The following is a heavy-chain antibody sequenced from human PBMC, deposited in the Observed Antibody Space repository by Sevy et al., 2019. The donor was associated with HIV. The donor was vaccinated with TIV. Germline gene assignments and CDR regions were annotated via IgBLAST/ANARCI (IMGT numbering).Heavy chain of an antibody. J-gene: IGHJ4*02. CDR2: IKSKTDGGTT. CDR3: TTVRVVRGVITQDY. Sequence: GGSLRLSCAASGFTFSNAWMNWVRQAPGKGLEWVGRIKSKTDGGTTDYAAPGKGRFTISRDDSKNTLYLQMNSLKTEDTAVYYCTTVRVVRGVITQDYWGQGTLVTVSS. CDR1: GFTFSNAW. D-gene: IGHD3-10*01. V-gene: IGHV3-15*07.